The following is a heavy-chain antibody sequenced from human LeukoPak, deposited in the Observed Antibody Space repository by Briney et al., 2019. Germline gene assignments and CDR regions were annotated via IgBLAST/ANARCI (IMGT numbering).Heavy chain of an antibody. D-gene: IGHD3-22*01. CDR2: ISAYNGNT. J-gene: IGHJ4*02. V-gene: IGHV1-18*01. CDR1: GYTFTSYG. CDR3: ARAAYYYDSSGYYPNFDY. Sequence: APVKVSCKASGYTFTSYGISWVRQAPGQRLEWMGWISAYNGNTNYAQKLQGRVTMTTDTSTSTAYMELRSLRSDDTAVYYCARAAYYYDSSGYYPNFDYWGQGTLVTVSS.